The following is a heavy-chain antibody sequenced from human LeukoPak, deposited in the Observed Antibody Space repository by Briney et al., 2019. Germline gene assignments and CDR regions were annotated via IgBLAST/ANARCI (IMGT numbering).Heavy chain of an antibody. CDR2: ISTDSGDT. Sequence: GASVKVSCKVSGYHFTDYHVHWVRQAPGQGLEWIGRISTDSGDTNGAQKFTGRVTMTRDTSTSTAYMEFSGLTSDDSAVYYCAGLGSTVKGRIDPWGQGTPVTVST. CDR1: GYHFTDYH. V-gene: IGHV1-2*02. J-gene: IGHJ5*02. CDR3: AGLGSTVKGRIDP. D-gene: IGHD5/OR15-5a*01.